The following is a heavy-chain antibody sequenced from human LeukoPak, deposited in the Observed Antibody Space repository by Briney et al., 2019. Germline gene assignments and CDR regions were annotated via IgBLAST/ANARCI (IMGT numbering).Heavy chain of an antibody. CDR3: AKSSLVVPYDY. D-gene: IGHD6-6*01. CDR2: IAGSGGRT. V-gene: IGHV3-23*01. CDR1: GFTFDDYG. J-gene: IGHJ4*02. Sequence: GGSLRLSCAASGFTFDDYGMSWVRQAPGKGLEWVSTIAGSGGRTYYADSVKGRFTISRDNSKNTLYLQMDSLRADDTAVYYCAKSSLVVPYDYWGQGTLVTVSS.